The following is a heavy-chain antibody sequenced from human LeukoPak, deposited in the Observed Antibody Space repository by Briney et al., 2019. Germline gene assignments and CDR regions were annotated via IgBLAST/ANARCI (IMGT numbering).Heavy chain of an antibody. CDR1: GGSISSGGYY. J-gene: IGHJ6*02. D-gene: IGHD2-2*01. Sequence: SETLSLTCTVSGGSISSGGYYWGWLRQHPGTGLEWIGYIYYSGSTYYNPSLKSRVTISVDTSKNQFSLKLSSVTAADTAVYYCARGSVVPAAMDVWGQGTTVTVS. CDR3: ARGSVVPAAMDV. CDR2: IYYSGST. V-gene: IGHV4-31*03.